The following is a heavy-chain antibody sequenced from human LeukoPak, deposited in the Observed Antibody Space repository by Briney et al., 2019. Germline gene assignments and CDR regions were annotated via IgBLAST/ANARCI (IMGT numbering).Heavy chain of an antibody. D-gene: IGHD2-2*01. CDR3: ARDRYCSSTSCYNSDDWFDP. J-gene: IGHJ5*02. Sequence: SETLSLTCTVSGGSISSYYWSWIRQPAGKGLEWIGRIYTSGSTNYNPSLKSRVTMSVDTSKNQFSLKLSSVAAADTAVYYCARDRYCSSTSCYNSDDWFDPWGQGTLVTVSS. CDR1: GGSISSYY. V-gene: IGHV4-4*07. CDR2: IYTSGST.